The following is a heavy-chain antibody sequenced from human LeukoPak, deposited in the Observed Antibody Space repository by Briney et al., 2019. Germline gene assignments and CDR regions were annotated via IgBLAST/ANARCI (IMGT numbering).Heavy chain of an antibody. CDR3: AKGQGDDEDDAFDI. V-gene: IGHV3-23*01. CDR1: GFTFSSYA. Sequence: GGSLRLSCAASGFTFSSYAMSRVRQAPGKGLGWVSAISGSGGSSYYADSVKGRFTISRDNSKNTLYLQMNSLRAEDTAVYYCAKGQGDDEDDAFDIWGQGTMVTVSS. D-gene: IGHD3-16*01. J-gene: IGHJ3*02. CDR2: ISGSGGSS.